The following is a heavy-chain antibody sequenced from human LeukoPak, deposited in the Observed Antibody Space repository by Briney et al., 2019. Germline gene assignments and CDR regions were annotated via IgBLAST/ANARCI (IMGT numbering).Heavy chain of an antibody. J-gene: IGHJ3*02. CDR2: ISGSGGST. CDR3: AKGNDILTGYFEGDAFDI. D-gene: IGHD3-9*01. CDR1: GFTFRSYA. V-gene: IGHV3-23*01. Sequence: GGSLRLSCAASGFTFRSYAMNWVRQAPGKGLEWVSAISGSGGSTYYADSVKGRFTISRDNSKNTLYLQMNSLRAEDTAVYYCAKGNDILTGYFEGDAFDIRGQGTMVTVSS.